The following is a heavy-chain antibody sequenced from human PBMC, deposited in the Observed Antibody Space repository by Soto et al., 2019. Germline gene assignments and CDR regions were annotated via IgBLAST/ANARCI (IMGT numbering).Heavy chain of an antibody. CDR1: GYTFSNDG. J-gene: IGHJ4*02. V-gene: IGHV1-18*01. D-gene: IGHD6-6*01. CDR3: AREGQLGY. Sequence: QVQLVQSGAEVKKPGASVKVSCKASGYTFSNDGFSWVRQAPGQGLEWMGCISGYNGNTNYAERFQGRVTMNTDTSRSTAYMELRSLRYDDKAVYYFAREGQLGYWGQGTPVTVSS. CDR2: ISGYNGNT.